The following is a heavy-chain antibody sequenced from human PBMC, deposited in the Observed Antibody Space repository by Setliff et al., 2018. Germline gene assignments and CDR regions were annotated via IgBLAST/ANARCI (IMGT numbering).Heavy chain of an antibody. Sequence: SVKVSCKASGGTFSSYAISWVRQAPGQGLEWMGGIIPIFGTANYAQKFQGRVTITADESTSTAYMELSSLRSEDTAVYYCAREKYYDFWSGYYAYYFDYWGQGTLVTVSS. D-gene: IGHD3-3*01. V-gene: IGHV1-69*13. J-gene: IGHJ4*02. CDR1: GGTFSSYA. CDR3: AREKYYDFWSGYYAYYFDY. CDR2: IIPIFGTA.